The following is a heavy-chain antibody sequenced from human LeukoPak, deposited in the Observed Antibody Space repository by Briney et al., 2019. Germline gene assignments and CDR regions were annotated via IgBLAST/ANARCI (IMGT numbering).Heavy chain of an antibody. CDR3: ARSPHILTGENFDY. J-gene: IGHJ4*02. CDR1: GYSSTNYG. Sequence: ASVTVSCKASGYSSTNYGISWVRQAPGQGLEWMGWINPNSGGTNYAQKFQDRVSMTRDTSISTAYMHLSRLRSDDTAVYYCARSPHILTGENFDYWGQGTLLTVSS. V-gene: IGHV1-2*02. CDR2: INPNSGGT. D-gene: IGHD3-9*01.